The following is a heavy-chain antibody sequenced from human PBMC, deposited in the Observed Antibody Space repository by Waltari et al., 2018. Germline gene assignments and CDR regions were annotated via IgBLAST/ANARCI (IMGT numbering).Heavy chain of an antibody. J-gene: IGHJ4*02. CDR3: ARVVTGVHEVNDN. CDR2: IYVYNENT. V-gene: IGHV1-18*01. Sequence: QVRLTPSGSAVKEPGASVKVSCKASGYKFRDYGISWVRQAPGQGLEWMGWIYVYNENTRFAEKFEDRVTLTTDKVTETVYMDLTDLRPDDTAVYYCARVVTGVHEVNDNWGQGTLVIVS. CDR1: GYKFRDYG. D-gene: IGHD3-16*02.